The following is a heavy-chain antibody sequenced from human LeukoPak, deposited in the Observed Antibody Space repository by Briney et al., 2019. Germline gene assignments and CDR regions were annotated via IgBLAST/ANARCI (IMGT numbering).Heavy chain of an antibody. V-gene: IGHV4-34*01. CDR2: INHSGST. D-gene: IGHD2-15*01. J-gene: IGHJ5*02. Sequence: SETLSLTCAVYGGSFSGYYWSWIRQPPGKGLEWIGEINHSGSTNYNPSLKSRVTISVDTSKNQFSLKLSSVTAADTAVYYCAREASQVVVAATVLVTHGWFDPWGQGTLVTVSS. CDR1: GGSFSGYY. CDR3: AREASQVVVAATVLVTHGWFDP.